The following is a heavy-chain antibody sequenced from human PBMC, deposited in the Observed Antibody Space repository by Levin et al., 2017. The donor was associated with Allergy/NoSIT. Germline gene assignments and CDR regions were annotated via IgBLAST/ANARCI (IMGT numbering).Heavy chain of an antibody. CDR2: INPSSGGT. CDR1: GYGFTGYY. V-gene: IGHV1-2*06. D-gene: IGHD1/OR15-1a*01. CDR3: ARNLRLEQLFY. J-gene: IGHJ4*02. Sequence: GASVKVSCEASGYGFTGYYIHWVRQAPGQGLEWMGRINPSSGGTDFAQKFQGRVTMTRDTSISTAYMELSSLTSDDTAMYYCARNLRLEQLFYWGQGTLVTVSS.